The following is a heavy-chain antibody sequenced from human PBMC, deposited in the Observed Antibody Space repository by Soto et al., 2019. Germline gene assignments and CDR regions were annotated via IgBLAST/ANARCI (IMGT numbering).Heavy chain of an antibody. CDR2: IIPRSATS. Sequence: QVQLVQSGAEVKKPGSSVKVSCKASGDTFSTYTITWMRQAPGQGLEWMGGIIPRSATSNYAQKFQGRVTITAHDSTNTAYMELSSLRSEDTAVYYCAREGLVLVPTTVTSDYYYSAMDVWGQGTTVTVSS. CDR3: AREGLVLVPTTVTSDYYYSAMDV. V-gene: IGHV1-69*12. D-gene: IGHD2-2*01. J-gene: IGHJ6*02. CDR1: GDTFSTYT.